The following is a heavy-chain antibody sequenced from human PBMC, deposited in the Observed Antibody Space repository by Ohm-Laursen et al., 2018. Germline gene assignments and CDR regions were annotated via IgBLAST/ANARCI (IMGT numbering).Heavy chain of an antibody. CDR2: ISGTGVSK. V-gene: IGHV3-23*01. J-gene: IGHJ4*02. D-gene: IGHD3-10*01. CDR1: GFTFSNYA. Sequence: SLRLSCSASGFTFSNYAMIWVRQAPGKGLEWISSISGTGVSKNYADSVKGRFTISRDNSENTLNLQMNSLRADDTAIYYCAKSLEVRGLDYWGQGALVTVSS. CDR3: AKSLEVRGLDY.